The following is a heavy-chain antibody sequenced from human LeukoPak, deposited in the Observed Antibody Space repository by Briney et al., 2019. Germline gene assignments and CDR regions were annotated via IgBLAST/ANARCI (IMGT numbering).Heavy chain of an antibody. CDR3: TPVMVEDRGF. Sequence: GGSLRLSCAASGFIFNKDWMNWVRQAPGKGPDWVGRIKSKDDGETTDYGAPVKCRFTISRDDSKNTLYLQMNSLKTDDTAIYYCTPVMVEDRGFWGQGTLVTVSS. J-gene: IGHJ4*02. CDR2: IKSKDDGETT. V-gene: IGHV3-15*01. D-gene: IGHD2-15*01. CDR1: GFIFNKDW.